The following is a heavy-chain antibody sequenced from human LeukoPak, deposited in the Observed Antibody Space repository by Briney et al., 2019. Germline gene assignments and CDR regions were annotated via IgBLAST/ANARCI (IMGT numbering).Heavy chain of an antibody. V-gene: IGHV3-23*01. CDR3: ATTLPPGVAVAGEGDY. D-gene: IGHD6-19*01. CDR2: ISVSGGNA. J-gene: IGHJ4*02. Sequence: GGSLRLSCAASGFTFTSYAMSWVRQAPGKGLEWVSTISVSGGNAFYADSVKGRFTISRDNSKNTLYLQMNSLRVEDTAVYYCATTLPPGVAVAGEGDYSGQGTLVTVSS. CDR1: GFTFTSYA.